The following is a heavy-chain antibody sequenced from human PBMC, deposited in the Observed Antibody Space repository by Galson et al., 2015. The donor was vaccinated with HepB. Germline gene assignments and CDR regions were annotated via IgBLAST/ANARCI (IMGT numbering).Heavy chain of an antibody. D-gene: IGHD2-2*01. CDR1: GFTFSSYS. CDR2: ISSSSSYI. V-gene: IGHV3-21*01. J-gene: IGHJ5*02. Sequence: SLRLSCAASGFTFSSYSMNWVRQAPGKGLEWVSSISSSSSYIYYADSVKGRFTISRDNAKNSLYLQMNSLRAEDTAVYYCARAPIVVVPAAMRLGWFDPWGQGTLVTVSS. CDR3: ARAPIVVVPAAMRLGWFDP.